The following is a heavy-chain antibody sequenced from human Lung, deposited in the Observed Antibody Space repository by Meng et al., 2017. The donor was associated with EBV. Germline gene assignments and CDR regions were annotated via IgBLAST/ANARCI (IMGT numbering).Heavy chain of an antibody. CDR3: ARGRYELIWGLFDP. J-gene: IGHJ5*02. CDR2: INPNTGGT. D-gene: IGHD1-1*01. V-gene: IGHV1-2*04. Sequence: QVQRVQSGAEVKKPGSSVKVSCKASGGTFSSYAISWVRQAPGQGLEWMGWINPNTGGTKYAQKFQGWVTLTRDTSISTAYMELSRLRSDDTAVYYCARGRYELIWGLFDPWGQGTLVTVSS. CDR1: GGTFSSYA.